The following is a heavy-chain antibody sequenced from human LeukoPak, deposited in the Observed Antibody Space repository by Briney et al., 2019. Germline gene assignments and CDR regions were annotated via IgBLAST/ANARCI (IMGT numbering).Heavy chain of an antibody. Sequence: GGSLRLSYAASGFTFSSYSMNWVRQAPGKGLEWVSSISSSSSYIYYADSVKGRFTISRDNAKNSLYLQMNSLRAEDTAVYYCATGRRYCSGGSCYGSNYCGQGTLVTVPS. CDR3: ATGRRYCSGGSCYGSNY. J-gene: IGHJ4*02. CDR2: ISSSSSYI. D-gene: IGHD2-15*01. V-gene: IGHV3-21*01. CDR1: GFTFSSYS.